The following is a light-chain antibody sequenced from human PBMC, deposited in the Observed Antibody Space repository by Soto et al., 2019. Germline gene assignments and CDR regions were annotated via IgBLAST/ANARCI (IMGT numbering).Light chain of an antibody. J-gene: IGLJ2*01. CDR2: DVT. V-gene: IGLV2-14*03. Sequence: QSALTQPTSVSGSAGQSITISCTGTSSDVGGYNHVSWYQQHPGKAPKLMIYDVTDRPSGVSNRFSGSKSGNTASLAISGLQAEDEADYYCNSYTSTNTLVFGGGTKVTV. CDR1: SSDVGGYNH. CDR3: NSYTSTNTLV.